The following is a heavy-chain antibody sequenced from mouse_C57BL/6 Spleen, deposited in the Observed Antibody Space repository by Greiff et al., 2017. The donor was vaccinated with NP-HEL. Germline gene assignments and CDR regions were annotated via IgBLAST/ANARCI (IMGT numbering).Heavy chain of an antibody. J-gene: IGHJ2*01. CDR1: GFTFSSYA. CDR3: TRGVAQASFDY. D-gene: IGHD1-3*01. CDR2: ISSGGDYI. V-gene: IGHV5-9-1*02. Sequence: EVKLVESGEGLVKPGGSLKLSCAASGFTFSSYAMSWVRQTPEKRLEWVAYISSGGDYIYYADTVKGRFTISRDNARNTLYLQMSSLKSEDTAMYYCTRGVAQASFDYWGQGTTLTVSS.